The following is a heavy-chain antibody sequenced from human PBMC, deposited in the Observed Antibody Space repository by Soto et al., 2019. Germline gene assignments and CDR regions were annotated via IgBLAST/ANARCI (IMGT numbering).Heavy chain of an antibody. CDR3: ARPGLDWGSLEY. J-gene: IGHJ4*02. Sequence: GSLRLSCAASGFTLSSYWMHWVRQVPGKGLVWISRINNDGSTTNYADSVKGRFTISRDNAKNTLYLQMNSLRAEDTAVYYCARPGLDWGSLEYWGQGTRVTVSS. CDR1: GFTLSSYW. V-gene: IGHV3-74*01. D-gene: IGHD3-9*01. CDR2: INNDGSTT.